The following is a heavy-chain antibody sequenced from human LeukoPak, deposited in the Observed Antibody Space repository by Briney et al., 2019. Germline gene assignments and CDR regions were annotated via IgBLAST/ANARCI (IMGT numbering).Heavy chain of an antibody. CDR3: ARVYRVAVAGQLRYKRTNDAFDI. J-gene: IGHJ3*02. CDR2: IYTSGST. D-gene: IGHD6-19*01. Sequence: SETLSLTCTVSGGSISSGSYYWSWIRQPAGKGLEWIGRIYTSGSTNYNPSLKSRVTISVDTSKNQFSLKLSSVTAADTAVYYCARVYRVAVAGQLRYKRTNDAFDIWGQGTMVTVSS. CDR1: GGSISSGSYY. V-gene: IGHV4-61*02.